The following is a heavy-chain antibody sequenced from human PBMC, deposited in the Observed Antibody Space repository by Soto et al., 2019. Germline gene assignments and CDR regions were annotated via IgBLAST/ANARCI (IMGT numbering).Heavy chain of an antibody. CDR3: EKGAPRSRDSKFDY. D-gene: IGHD4-4*01. J-gene: IGHJ4*01. V-gene: IGHV3-23*01. CDR1: GFTFSSYG. Sequence: GGSLRLSCAASGFTFSSYGMHWVRQAPGKGLEWVAAICGSRSNPYYADSVKGRFTISRDNSKNTLYLQMNSLRAEDTAVYYCEKGAPRSRDSKFDYWGQRTLVTVSP. CDR2: ICGSRSNP.